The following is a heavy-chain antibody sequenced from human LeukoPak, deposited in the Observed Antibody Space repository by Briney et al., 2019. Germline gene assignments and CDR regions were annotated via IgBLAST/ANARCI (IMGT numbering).Heavy chain of an antibody. CDR1: GGTFSSYA. D-gene: IGHD3-16*01. V-gene: IGHV1-18*01. CDR2: ISAYNGNT. J-gene: IGHJ6*02. Sequence: AASVKVSCKASGGTFSSYAISWVRQAPGQGLEWMGGISAYNGNTNYAQKLQGRVTMTTDTSTSTAYMELRSLRSDDTAVYYCARFGVDYDMDVWGQGTTVTVSS. CDR3: ARFGVDYDMDV.